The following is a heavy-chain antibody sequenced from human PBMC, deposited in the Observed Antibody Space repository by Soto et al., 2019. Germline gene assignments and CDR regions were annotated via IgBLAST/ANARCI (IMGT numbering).Heavy chain of an antibody. Sequence: ASVKVSCKASGYTFTCYGISWVRHAPGQGLEWLGRIIPIFGSANYAQKFQGRVTITADKSTSTAYMELSSLRSEDTAMYYCARDLGYCTGGSCFPAGYLQNWGQGTLVTVSS. V-gene: IGHV1-69*06. CDR1: GYTFTCYG. CDR3: ARDLGYCTGGSCFPAGYLQN. CDR2: IIPIFGSA. D-gene: IGHD2-15*01. J-gene: IGHJ1*01.